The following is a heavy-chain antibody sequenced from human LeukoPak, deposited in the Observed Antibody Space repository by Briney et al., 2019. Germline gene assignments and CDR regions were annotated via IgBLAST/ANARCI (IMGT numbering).Heavy chain of an antibody. CDR2: IYRSGSI. CDR1: GFTVTVNY. Sequence: GGSLRLSCAVSGFTVTVNYMSWVRQAPGKGLEWVSIIYRSGSISYADSVKGRFIISRDSSTNTLSLQMTSLRAEDTAVYYFAADFYTSYHLGYWGQGTLVTVSS. D-gene: IGHD3-16*01. CDR3: AADFYTSYHLGY. J-gene: IGHJ4*02. V-gene: IGHV3-66*01.